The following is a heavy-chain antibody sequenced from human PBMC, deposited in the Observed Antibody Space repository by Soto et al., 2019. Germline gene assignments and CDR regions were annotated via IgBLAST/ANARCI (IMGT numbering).Heavy chain of an antibody. CDR1: GYSFTSYW. CDR3: ARHGSFYDFYSYYYYMDV. V-gene: IGHV5-51*01. D-gene: IGHD3-3*01. Sequence: HGESLKISCKGSGYSFTSYWIGWVRQMPGKGLEWMGIIYPGDSDTRYSPSFQGQVTISADKSISTAYLQWSSLKASDTAMYYCARHGSFYDFYSYYYYMDVWGKGTTVTVSS. CDR2: IYPGDSDT. J-gene: IGHJ6*03.